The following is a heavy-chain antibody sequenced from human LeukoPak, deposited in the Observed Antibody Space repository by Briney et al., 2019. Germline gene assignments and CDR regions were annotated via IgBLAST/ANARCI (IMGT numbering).Heavy chain of an antibody. CDR1: GFTFSSYE. J-gene: IGHJ4*02. V-gene: IGHV3-48*03. CDR3: AKEPHSGGFDY. Sequence: SGGSLRLSCAASGFTFSSYEMNWVRQAPGKGLEWVSYISSSGSTIYYADSVKGRFTISRDNSKNTLYLQMNSLRAGDTAVYYCAKEPHSGGFDYWGQGTLVTVSS. CDR2: ISSSGSTI. D-gene: IGHD2-21*01.